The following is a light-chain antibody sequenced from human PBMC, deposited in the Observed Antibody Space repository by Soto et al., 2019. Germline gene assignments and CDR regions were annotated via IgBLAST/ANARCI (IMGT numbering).Light chain of an antibody. CDR3: QQYYSSPRT. V-gene: IGKV4-1*01. Sequence: DIVMTQSPDSLAVSLGERSTINCKSSQSVLYSSNNKNYLAWYRQKPGQPPKLLIYWASTRESGVPDRFSGSGSGTDFTLTISNLQAEDVAVYYCQQYYSSPRTFGQGTKLEIK. CDR2: WAS. J-gene: IGKJ2*01. CDR1: QSVLYSSNNKNY.